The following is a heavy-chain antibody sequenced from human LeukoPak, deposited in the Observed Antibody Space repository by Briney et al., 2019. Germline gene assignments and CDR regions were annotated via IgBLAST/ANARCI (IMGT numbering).Heavy chain of an antibody. CDR1: GFTFKNHG. Sequence: GGSLRLSCAASGFTFKNHGMHWVRQAPGKGLEWVAVIWYDGSNKLYADSVRGQFTISRDNSKNTLYLQMNSLRAEDTAVYYCTRDISSVRMDVWGQGTPVTVSS. D-gene: IGHD3-22*01. CDR3: TRDISSVRMDV. V-gene: IGHV3-33*01. J-gene: IGHJ6*02. CDR2: IWYDGSNK.